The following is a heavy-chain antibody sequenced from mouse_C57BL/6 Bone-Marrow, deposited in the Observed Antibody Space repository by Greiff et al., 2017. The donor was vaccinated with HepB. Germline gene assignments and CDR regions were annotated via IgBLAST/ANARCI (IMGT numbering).Heavy chain of an antibody. V-gene: IGHV5-2*01. CDR1: EYEFPSHD. CDR3: ARRGYYYGSSWNWYFDV. D-gene: IGHD1-1*01. J-gene: IGHJ1*03. CDR2: INSDGGST. Sequence: EVQLQESGGGLVQPGESLKLSCESNEYEFPSHDMSWVRKTPEKRLELVAAINSDGGSTYYPDTMERRFIISRDNTKKTLYLQMSSLRSEDTALYYCARRGYYYGSSWNWYFDVWGTGTTVTVSS.